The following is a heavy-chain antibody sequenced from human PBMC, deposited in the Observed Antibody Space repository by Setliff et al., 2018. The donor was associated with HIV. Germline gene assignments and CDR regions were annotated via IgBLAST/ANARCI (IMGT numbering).Heavy chain of an antibody. J-gene: IGHJ4*02. V-gene: IGHV4-38-2*02. D-gene: IGHD6-6*01. CDR1: GYSISSGYY. CDR2: IYYSGNT. CDR3: ARDEQLVRGSHY. Sequence: SETLSLTCAVSGYSISSGYYWGWIRQPPGKGLEWIGSIYYSGNTYYNPSLKSRVTISVDTSKNQFSLKLSSVTAADTAVYYCARDEQLVRGSHYWGQGTLVTVSS.